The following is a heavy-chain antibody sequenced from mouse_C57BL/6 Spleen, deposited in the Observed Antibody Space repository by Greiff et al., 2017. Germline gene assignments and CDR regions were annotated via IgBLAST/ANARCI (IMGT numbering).Heavy chain of an antibody. Sequence: VQLQQSRPELVKPGASVQISCKASGYSFTSYYIHWVKQRPGQGLEWIGWIYPGSGNTKYNENFKGKATLTAATSSSTAYMQLSSLTSEDSAVYNCAREIHDGYHYFDYWGQGTTLTVSS. D-gene: IGHD2-3*01. CDR1: GYSFTSYY. J-gene: IGHJ2*01. V-gene: IGHV1-66*01. CDR2: IYPGSGNT. CDR3: AREIHDGYHYFDY.